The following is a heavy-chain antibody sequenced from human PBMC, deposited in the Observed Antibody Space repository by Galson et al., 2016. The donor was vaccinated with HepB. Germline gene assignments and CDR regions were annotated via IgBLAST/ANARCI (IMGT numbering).Heavy chain of an antibody. J-gene: IGHJ4*02. Sequence: TLSLTCAVSGDSIISGTYYWTWIRQHPGKGLEWIGYIYHRGSAFYNPSLKSRVSISVDTSKNQFSLNVSSATAADTAFYYCARSDRRFFDCWGQGTLVTVSS. D-gene: IGHD3-3*01. V-gene: IGHV4-31*11. CDR3: ARSDRRFFDC. CDR2: IYHRGSA. CDR1: GDSIISGTYY.